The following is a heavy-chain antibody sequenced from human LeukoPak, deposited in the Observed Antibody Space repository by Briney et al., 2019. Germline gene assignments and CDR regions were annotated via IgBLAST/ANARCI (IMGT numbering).Heavy chain of an antibody. CDR3: ARAGYDILTAYYYYMDV. V-gene: IGHV4-59*12. CDR2: IYYSGST. D-gene: IGHD3-9*01. J-gene: IGHJ6*03. Sequence: PSETLSLTCTVSGASISTYYWSWIRQPPGKGLEWIAYIYYSGSTNYNPSLKSRVTISVDTSKNQFSLKLSSVTAADTAVYYCARAGYDILTAYYYYMDVWGKGTTVTVSS. CDR1: GASISTYY.